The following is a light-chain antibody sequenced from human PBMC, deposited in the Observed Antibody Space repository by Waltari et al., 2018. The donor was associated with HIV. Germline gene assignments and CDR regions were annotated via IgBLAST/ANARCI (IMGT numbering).Light chain of an antibody. J-gene: IGKJ1*01. Sequence: DIQMTQSPSPLSASVGDRVTITCRASPSILHWLAWYQQKPGRAPKLLIYQASSLEWGVPSRFSASGYGTEFTLTISSLQPDDFATYFCQEYKTYSGTFGQGTKVEIK. CDR3: QEYKTYSGT. CDR2: QAS. CDR1: PSILHW. V-gene: IGKV1-5*03.